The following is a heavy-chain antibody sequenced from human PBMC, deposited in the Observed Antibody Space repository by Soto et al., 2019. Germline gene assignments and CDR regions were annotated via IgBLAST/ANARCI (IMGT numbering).Heavy chain of an antibody. V-gene: IGHV3-74*01. CDR1: GFTFSSYW. CDR3: ARGGFSGSGSFIQGDY. Sequence: EVQLVESGGGLVQPGGSLRLSCAASGFTFSSYWMHWVRQAPGKGLVWVSRIKSDGSNINYADSVKGRFTISRDNAKNTLYRQMNSLRAEDTAIYYCARGGFSGSGSFIQGDYWGQGTVVSVSS. CDR2: IKSDGSNI. J-gene: IGHJ4*02. D-gene: IGHD3-10*01.